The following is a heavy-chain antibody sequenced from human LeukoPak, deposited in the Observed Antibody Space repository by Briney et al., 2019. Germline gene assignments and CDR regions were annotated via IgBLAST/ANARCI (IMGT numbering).Heavy chain of an antibody. D-gene: IGHD3-22*01. V-gene: IGHV3-7*01. Sequence: GGSLRLSCAASGFTFSTCWMSWVRQAPGKGLEWVAIIKQDGSQKYYVDSVKGRFTISRDNAKNSLYLQMNSLRADDTAVYYCARGYGKWLLHSLDYWGQGTLVTVSS. J-gene: IGHJ4*02. CDR1: GFTFSTCW. CDR3: ARGYGKWLLHSLDY. CDR2: IKQDGSQK.